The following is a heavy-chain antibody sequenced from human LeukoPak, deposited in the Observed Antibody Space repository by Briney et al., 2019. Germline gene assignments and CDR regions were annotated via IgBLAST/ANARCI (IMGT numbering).Heavy chain of an antibody. CDR2: VRQDGSRK. CDR1: GFTFSTYG. CDR3: ARDRYSVVVPAAGAFDI. D-gene: IGHD2-2*01. V-gene: IGHV3-7*01. Sequence: PGGSLRLSCAASGFTFSTYGMTWVRQAPGKGLDWVATVRQDGSRKYYVDSVKGRFTIFRDNAKNSLYLQMNSLRAEETAVYYCARDRYSVVVPAAGAFDIWGQGTMVTVSS. J-gene: IGHJ3*02.